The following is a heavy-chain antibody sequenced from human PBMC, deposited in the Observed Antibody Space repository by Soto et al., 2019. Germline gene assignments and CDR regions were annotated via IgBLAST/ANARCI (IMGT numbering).Heavy chain of an antibody. Sequence: GESLKISCKGSGYSFTSYWIGWVRQMPGKGLEWMGIIYPGDSDTRYSPSFQGQVTISADKSISTAYLQWSSLKASYTAMYYYARLGPKCSSTSCYTGWVDPWGQGTLVTVSS. J-gene: IGHJ5*02. CDR2: IYPGDSDT. D-gene: IGHD2-2*02. CDR3: ARLGPKCSSTSCYTGWVDP. CDR1: GYSFTSYW. V-gene: IGHV5-51*01.